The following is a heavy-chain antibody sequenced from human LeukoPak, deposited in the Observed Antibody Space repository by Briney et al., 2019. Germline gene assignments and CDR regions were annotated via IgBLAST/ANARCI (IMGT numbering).Heavy chain of an antibody. D-gene: IGHD3-22*01. Sequence: GGSLRLSCAASGFTFSSYAMHWVRQAPGKGLEWVALISYDGTNKFYEDSVKGRFTISRDNSRNTLFLQVNSLRAEDTAVYYCARDLTGWGESSGYSDYWGQGTLVTVSS. CDR3: ARDLTGWGESSGYSDY. V-gene: IGHV3-30*01. J-gene: IGHJ4*02. CDR1: GFTFSSYA. CDR2: ISYDGTNK.